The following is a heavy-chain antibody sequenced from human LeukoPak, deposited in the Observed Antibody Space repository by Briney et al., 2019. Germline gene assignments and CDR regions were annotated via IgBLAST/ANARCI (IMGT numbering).Heavy chain of an antibody. CDR1: GFTFSSYS. J-gene: IGHJ5*02. CDR2: ISSSSSYI. V-gene: IGHV3-21*01. CDR3: ARDLGRDCRGGSCYSKDGLFDP. D-gene: IGHD2-15*01. Sequence: GGSLRLSCAASGFTFSSYSMNWVRQAPGKGLEWVSSISSSSSYIYYADSVKGRFTISRDNAKNSLYLQMNSLRAEDTAVYYCARDLGRDCRGGSCYSKDGLFDPWGQGTLVTVSS.